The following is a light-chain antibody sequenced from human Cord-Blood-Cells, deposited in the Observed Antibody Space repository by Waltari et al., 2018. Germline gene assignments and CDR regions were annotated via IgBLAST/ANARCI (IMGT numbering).Light chain of an antibody. V-gene: IGKV3-20*01. J-gene: IGKJ5*01. CDR2: GAS. CDR3: QQYGSSPLIT. CDR1: QSVSSSY. Sequence: EIVLTQSPGTLSLSAAERAHLSCRASQSVSSSYLAWYQQKPGQAPRLLIYGASSRATGSPDRFSGSGSGTDFTLTISRLEPEDFAVYYCQQYGSSPLITFGQGTRLEIK.